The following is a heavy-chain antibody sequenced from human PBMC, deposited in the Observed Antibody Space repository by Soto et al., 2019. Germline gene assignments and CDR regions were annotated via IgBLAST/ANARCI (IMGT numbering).Heavy chain of an antibody. CDR3: ARDLGYCSGGSCYGLVY. J-gene: IGHJ4*02. V-gene: IGHV3-33*01. Sequence: GGSLRLSCAASGFTFSSYGMHWVRQAPGKGLEWVAVIWYDGSNKYYADSVKGRFTISRDNSKNTLYLQMNSLRAEDTAVYYCARDLGYCSGGSCYGLVYWGQATLVTVSS. D-gene: IGHD2-15*01. CDR1: GFTFSSYG. CDR2: IWYDGSNK.